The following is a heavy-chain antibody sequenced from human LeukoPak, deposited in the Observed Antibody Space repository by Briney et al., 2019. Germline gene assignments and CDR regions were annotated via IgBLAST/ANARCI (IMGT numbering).Heavy chain of an antibody. D-gene: IGHD3-10*01. CDR3: ARLDRWFGNFYMDV. Sequence: SETLPLTCAVYGGSFSDHYWAWIRQPPGKGLEWIGEINYSKSTNYNPSLGSRVTISIDTSNNQFFLKLTSVSAADTAVYYCARLDRWFGNFYMDVWGKGTTVTFSS. V-gene: IGHV4-34*01. CDR1: GGSFSDHY. CDR2: INYSKST. J-gene: IGHJ6*03.